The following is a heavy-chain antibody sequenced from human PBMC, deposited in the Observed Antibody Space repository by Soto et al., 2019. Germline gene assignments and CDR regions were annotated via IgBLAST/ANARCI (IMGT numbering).Heavy chain of an antibody. V-gene: IGHV1-18*01. Sequence: RASVKVSCKASGYTFTSYGISWVRQAPGQGLEWMGWISAYNGNTNYVQKFQGRVTMTTDTSTSTAYMELRSLRSDDTAVYYCARDRCSSTSCSINWFDPWGQGTLVTVSS. CDR3: ARDRCSSTSCSINWFDP. J-gene: IGHJ5*02. CDR1: GYTFTSYG. CDR2: ISAYNGNT. D-gene: IGHD2-2*01.